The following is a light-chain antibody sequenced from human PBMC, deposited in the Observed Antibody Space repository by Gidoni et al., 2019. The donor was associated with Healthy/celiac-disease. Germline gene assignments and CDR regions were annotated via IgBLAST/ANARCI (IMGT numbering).Light chain of an antibody. Sequence: EIVLTQSPGTLSLSPGERATLSCRASLSVSSSYLAWYQQKPGQAPRLLIYGASSRATGIPDRFSGSGSGTDFTLTISRLEPEDFAVYYCQQYGSSPFTFGPXTKVDIK. CDR1: LSVSSSY. CDR3: QQYGSSPFT. CDR2: GAS. J-gene: IGKJ3*01. V-gene: IGKV3-20*01.